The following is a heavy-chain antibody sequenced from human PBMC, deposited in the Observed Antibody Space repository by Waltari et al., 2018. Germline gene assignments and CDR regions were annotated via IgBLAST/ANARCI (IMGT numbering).Heavy chain of an antibody. CDR3: AKGDYEHLW. CDR1: GFIFSSYS. CDR2: THNDGSTT. D-gene: IGHD3-16*01. Sequence: EVQLLESGGGLVEPGGSLRLSCAGSGFIFSSYSMSWVRQAPGKGLEWVSVTHNDGSTTYYADSVKGRFTISRDNSKNTLYLQMTSLGVEATAVYYCAKGDYEHLWWGQGTLVPVSS. J-gene: IGHJ4*02. V-gene: IGHV3-23*03.